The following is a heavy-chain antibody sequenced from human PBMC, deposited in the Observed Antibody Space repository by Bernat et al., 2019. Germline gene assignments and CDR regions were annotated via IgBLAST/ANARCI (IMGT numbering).Heavy chain of an antibody. J-gene: IGHJ4*02. Sequence: EVQLVQSGAEVKKPGESLKISCKGSGDSFTSYWSGWVRQMPGKGLEWMGIIYPGDSDTRYSPSFQGQVTISADKSISTAYLQWSSLKDSDTAMYYCARRGYYYDSGGYPRIEYYFDYWGQGTLVTLSS. V-gene: IGHV5-51*03. CDR1: GDSFTSYW. CDR2: IYPGDSDT. CDR3: ARRGYYYDSGGYPRIEYYFDY. D-gene: IGHD3-22*01.